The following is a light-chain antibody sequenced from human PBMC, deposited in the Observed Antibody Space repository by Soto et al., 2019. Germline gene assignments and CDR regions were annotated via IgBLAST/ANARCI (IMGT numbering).Light chain of an antibody. Sequence: EIVLTQYPATLSVSPGERATLSCRASQSVSSNLAWYQQKPGQAPRLLIYGASTRATGIPARFSGSGSGTEFTLTISSLQSEDFAVYYCQQYNNWPPHTFGQGTKVDIK. V-gene: IGKV3-15*01. CDR1: QSVSSN. J-gene: IGKJ1*01. CDR2: GAS. CDR3: QQYNNWPPHT.